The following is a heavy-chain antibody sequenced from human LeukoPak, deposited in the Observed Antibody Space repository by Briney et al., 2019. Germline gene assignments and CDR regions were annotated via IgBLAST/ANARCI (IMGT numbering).Heavy chain of an antibody. CDR1: GGTVSSYA. J-gene: IGHJ4*02. CDR2: IIPIFGTA. V-gene: IGHV1-69*05. D-gene: IGHD3-10*01. Sequence: SVKVSCKASGGTVSSYAISGVRQAPGQGLEWMGGIIPIFGTANYAQKFQGRVTITTDESTSTAYMELSSLRSEDTAVYYCARDDLPYYGSGRSFDYWGQGTLVTVSS. CDR3: ARDDLPYYGSGRSFDY.